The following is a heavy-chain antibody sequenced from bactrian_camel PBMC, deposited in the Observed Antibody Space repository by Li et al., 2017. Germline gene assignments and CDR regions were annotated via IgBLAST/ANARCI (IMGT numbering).Heavy chain of an antibody. Sequence: HVQLVESGGGLVQAGGSLRLSCVVSGYSISTNCVAWFRQVRGKEREAVATIDGGKSLTLVAASVKGRFTISRDAAANTLNLQMNDLKPEDTAMYYCAGGRPDSWACDDHSTYNHWGQGTQVTVS. CDR2: IDGGKSLT. D-gene: IGHD5*01. V-gene: IGHV3S26*01. J-gene: IGHJ4*01. CDR1: GYSISTNC. CDR3: AGGRPDSWACDDHSTYNH.